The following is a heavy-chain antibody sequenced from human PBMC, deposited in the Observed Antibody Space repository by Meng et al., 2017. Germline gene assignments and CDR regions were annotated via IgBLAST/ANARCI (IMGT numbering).Heavy chain of an antibody. V-gene: IGHV1-3*01. CDR3: ARGTGSSWFDP. D-gene: IGHD6-13*01. CDR1: GYTFTSYT. J-gene: IGHJ5*02. CDR2: IKSANGDA. Sequence: QGQRGQSGAEVEKPVAAVKVSFKSSGYTFTSYTIHWVRQAPGQSLAWMAWIKSANGDAKYSQKFQGRLTLTRDTSASTAYLELSSLTFEDTAVYHCARGTGSSWFDPWGQGTLVTVSS.